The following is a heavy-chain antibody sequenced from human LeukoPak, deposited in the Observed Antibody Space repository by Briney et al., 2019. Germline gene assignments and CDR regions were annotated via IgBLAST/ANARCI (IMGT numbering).Heavy chain of an antibody. CDR2: ISGSGGGT. J-gene: IGHJ4*02. D-gene: IGHD5-18*01. CDR3: ARRDLLNGQWLHFDY. Sequence: GGSLRLSCAASGFTFSSYAMNWVRQAPGKGLEWVSTISGSGGGTYYADSVKGRFTISRDNSKNTVYLQMNSLRAEDTAVYFCARRDLLNGQWLHFDYWGQGTLVTVSS. V-gene: IGHV3-23*01. CDR1: GFTFSSYA.